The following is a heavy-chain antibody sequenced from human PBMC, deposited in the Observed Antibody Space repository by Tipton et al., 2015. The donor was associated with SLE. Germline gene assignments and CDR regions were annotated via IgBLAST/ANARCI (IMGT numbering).Heavy chain of an antibody. J-gene: IGHJ4*02. CDR3: AKDESSGWLGGY. V-gene: IGHV3-23*01. Sequence: SLRLSCAASGFTFSSYAMSWVRQAPGKGLEWVSAISGSGSSTYYADSVKGRFTISRDNSKNTLYLQMNSLRAEDTAVYYCAKDESSGWLGGYWGQGTLVTVSS. CDR1: GFTFSSYA. D-gene: IGHD6-19*01. CDR2: ISGSGSST.